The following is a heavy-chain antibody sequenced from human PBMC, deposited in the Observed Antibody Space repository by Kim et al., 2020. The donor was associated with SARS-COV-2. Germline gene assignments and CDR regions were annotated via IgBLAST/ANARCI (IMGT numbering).Heavy chain of an antibody. V-gene: IGHV7-4-1*02. CDR3: ARVWSAADIDYYYYCGMDV. CDR1: GYTFTSYA. D-gene: IGHD6-13*01. CDR2: INTNTGNP. J-gene: IGHJ6*02. Sequence: ASVKVSCKASGYTFTSYAMNWVRQAPGQGLEWMGWINTNTGNPTYAQGFTGRFVFSLDTSVSTAYLQISSLKAEDTAVYYCARVWSAADIDYYYYCGMDVWGQGTTVTVSS.